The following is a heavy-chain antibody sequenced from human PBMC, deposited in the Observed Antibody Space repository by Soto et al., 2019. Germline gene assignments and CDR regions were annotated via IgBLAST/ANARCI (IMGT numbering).Heavy chain of an antibody. V-gene: IGHV3-30-3*01. CDR2: ISYDGSNK. J-gene: IGHJ6*02. CDR3: ARVGADIVVVVAAAPELYGMDV. CDR1: GFTFSSYA. D-gene: IGHD2-15*01. Sequence: QVQLVESGGGVVQPGRSLRLSCAASGFTFSSYAMHWVRQAPGKGLEWVAVISYDGSNKYYADSVKGRFTISRDNSKNTLYRQMNSLRAEDTAVYYCARVGADIVVVVAAAPELYGMDVWGQGTTVTVSS.